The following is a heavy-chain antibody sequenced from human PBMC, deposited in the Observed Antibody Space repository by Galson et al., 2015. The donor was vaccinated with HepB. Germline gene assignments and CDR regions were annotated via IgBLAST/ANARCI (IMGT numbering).Heavy chain of an antibody. CDR3: ARDLYIKAGGGGGSVLVY. Sequence: SLRLSCAASGFTFSSYAMNWVRQAPGKGLEWVAVISYDGSNKYYADSVKGRFTISRDNSKNTLYLQMNSLRAEDTAVYYCARDLYIKAGGGGGSVLVYWGHGTLVTVSS. CDR2: ISYDGSNK. D-gene: IGHD1-26*01. V-gene: IGHV3-30*04. J-gene: IGHJ4*01. CDR1: GFTFSSYA.